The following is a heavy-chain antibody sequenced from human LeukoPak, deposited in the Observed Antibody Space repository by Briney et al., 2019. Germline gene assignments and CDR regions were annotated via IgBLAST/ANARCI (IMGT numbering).Heavy chain of an antibody. J-gene: IGHJ5*02. CDR1: GFTFSSYA. D-gene: IGHD6-13*01. V-gene: IGHV3-23*01. CDR3: AKDHGYSSSWYMLDWFDP. CDR2: ISGSGGST. Sequence: GGSLRLSCAASGFTFSSYAMSWVRQAPGKGLEWVSAISGSGGSTYYADSVKGRFTISRDNSKNTLYLQMNSLRAEDTAVYYCAKDHGYSSSWYMLDWFDPWGQGTLVTVSS.